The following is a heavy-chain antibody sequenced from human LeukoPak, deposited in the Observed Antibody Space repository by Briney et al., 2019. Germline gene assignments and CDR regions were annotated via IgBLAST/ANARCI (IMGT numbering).Heavy chain of an antibody. Sequence: GGSLRLSCAASGFTFSSYGMHWVRQAPGKGLEWVAFIRYDGSNKYYADSVKGRFTISRDNSKNTLYLQMNSLRAEDTAVYYCAKDWGTTVTGYFDLWGRGTLVTVSS. J-gene: IGHJ2*01. V-gene: IGHV3-30*02. CDR2: IRYDGSNK. CDR1: GFTFSSYG. D-gene: IGHD4-17*01. CDR3: AKDWGTTVTGYFDL.